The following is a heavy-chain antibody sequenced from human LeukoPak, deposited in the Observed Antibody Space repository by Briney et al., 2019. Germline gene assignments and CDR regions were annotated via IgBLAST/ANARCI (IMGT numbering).Heavy chain of an antibody. V-gene: IGHV4-59*01. CDR2: IYYSGST. J-gene: IGHJ4*02. Sequence: SETLSLTCTVSGGSISSYYWSWIRQPPGKGLEWIGYIYYSGSTNYNPSLKSRVTISVDTSKNQFSLKLSSVTAADTAVYYCARDRNDFWSGYSPGFDYWGQGTLVTVSS. CDR3: ARDRNDFWSGYSPGFDY. D-gene: IGHD3-3*01. CDR1: GGSISSYY.